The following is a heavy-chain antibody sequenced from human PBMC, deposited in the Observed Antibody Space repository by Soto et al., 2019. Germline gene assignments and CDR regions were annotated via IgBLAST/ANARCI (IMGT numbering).Heavy chain of an antibody. Sequence: EASVKVSCKASGYTFTSYGISWVRQAPGQGLEWMGWISAYNGNTNYAQKLQGRVTMTTDISTSTAYMELRSLRSDDTAVYYCATYCSGGSCYVYWGQGTPVTVSS. J-gene: IGHJ4*02. CDR2: ISAYNGNT. D-gene: IGHD2-15*01. V-gene: IGHV1-18*01. CDR3: ATYCSGGSCYVY. CDR1: GYTFTSYG.